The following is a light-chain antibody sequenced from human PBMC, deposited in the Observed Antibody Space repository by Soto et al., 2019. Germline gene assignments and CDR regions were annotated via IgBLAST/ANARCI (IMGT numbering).Light chain of an antibody. CDR2: DVS. Sequence: QSVLPQPASVSGSPGQSITISCTGTSSDVGGYNYVSWYQQHPGKAPQLMIYDVSSRPSGVSHRFSGSKSGTTASLTISGLQAEDEAYYFCSSYTAITTTRVFGGGTKLTVL. V-gene: IGLV2-14*03. CDR3: SSYTAITTTRV. J-gene: IGLJ2*01. CDR1: SSDVGGYNY.